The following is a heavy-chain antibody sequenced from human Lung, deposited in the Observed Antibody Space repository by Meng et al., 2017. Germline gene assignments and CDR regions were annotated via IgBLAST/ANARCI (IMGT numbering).Heavy chain of an antibody. CDR2: INHSGST. J-gene: IGHJ4*02. Sequence: WGVVLFKPSATLSLTCVVVGGSVSDYYWGWIRQPPGKGLEWIGEINHSGSTNYNPSLESRATISVDTSQNNLSLKLSSVTAADSAVYYCARGPTTMAHDFDYWGQGTLVTVSS. CDR3: ARGPTTMAHDFDY. V-gene: IGHV4-34*01. D-gene: IGHD4-11*01. CDR1: GGSVSDYY.